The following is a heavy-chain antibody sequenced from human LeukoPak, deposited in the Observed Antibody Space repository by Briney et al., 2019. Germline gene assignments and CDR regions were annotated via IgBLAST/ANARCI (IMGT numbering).Heavy chain of an antibody. CDR3: ARGVEPLAANTLAY. J-gene: IGHJ4*02. Sequence: GRSLRLSCAAFGFTVITNDMTSVRQAPGKWLEWVSVLYSGGNTKYADSVQGRFTISRDNSKNTLYLEMNSLSPDDTAVYYGARGVEPLAANTLAYWGQGTLVTVSS. CDR1: GFTVITND. V-gene: IGHV3-53*01. CDR2: LYSGGNT. D-gene: IGHD1-14*01.